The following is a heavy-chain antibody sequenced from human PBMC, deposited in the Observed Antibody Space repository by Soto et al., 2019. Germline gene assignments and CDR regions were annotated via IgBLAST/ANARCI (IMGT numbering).Heavy chain of an antibody. J-gene: IGHJ6*02. V-gene: IGHV3-66*01. CDR1: GFTVSSIY. Sequence: EVQLVESGGGLVQPGGSLRLSCAASGFTVSSIYMNWVRQAPGKGLEWVSVIYTGGSTYYRDSVKGRFTISRDNSKNTLFLQMNNLLPEETAVYFCARDQATSGGGMDVWGQGTTVTVSS. D-gene: IGHD2-8*02. CDR3: ARDQATSGGGMDV. CDR2: IYTGGST.